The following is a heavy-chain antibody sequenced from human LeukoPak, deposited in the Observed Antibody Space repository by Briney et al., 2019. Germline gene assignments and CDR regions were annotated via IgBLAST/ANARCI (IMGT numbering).Heavy chain of an antibody. Sequence: SVKVSCKASGGSFTNCPFHWVRQAPGQGLEWMGGIIPMFGSTDYAQKFQGRLTITADESTTTAYLELSRLRSEETAVYYCAREDSDYYDSSGLDYWGEGTLVSVSS. V-gene: IGHV1-69*13. CDR2: IIPMFGST. D-gene: IGHD3-22*01. CDR3: AREDSDYYDSSGLDY. CDR1: GGSFTNCP. J-gene: IGHJ4*02.